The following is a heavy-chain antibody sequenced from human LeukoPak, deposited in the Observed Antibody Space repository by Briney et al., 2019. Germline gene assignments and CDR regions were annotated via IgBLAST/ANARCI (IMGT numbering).Heavy chain of an antibody. CDR1: GFTFSDYY. V-gene: IGHV3-11*06. CDR3: ARGGHDSSGYYPDY. CDR2: ISSSSRYT. J-gene: IGHJ4*02. Sequence: PGGSLRLSCAASGFTFSDYYMSWIRQAPGKGLEWVSYISSSSRYTNYADSVKGRFTISRDNAKNSLYLQMNSLRAEDTAVYYCARGGHDSSGYYPDYWGQGTLVTVST. D-gene: IGHD3-22*01.